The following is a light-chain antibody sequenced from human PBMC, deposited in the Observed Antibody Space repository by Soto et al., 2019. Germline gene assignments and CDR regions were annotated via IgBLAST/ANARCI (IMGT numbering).Light chain of an antibody. CDR2: GAS. CDR1: QSVSSN. V-gene: IGKV3-15*01. Sequence: EILLTQSPATLSVSPGERATLSCRASQSVSSNLAWYQQKPGQPPRILMYGASTRDTGIPARFSGIWSGTEFTLTISSLQSEDFAVYYCQQYINWPRTFGQGTKVDI. J-gene: IGKJ1*01. CDR3: QQYINWPRT.